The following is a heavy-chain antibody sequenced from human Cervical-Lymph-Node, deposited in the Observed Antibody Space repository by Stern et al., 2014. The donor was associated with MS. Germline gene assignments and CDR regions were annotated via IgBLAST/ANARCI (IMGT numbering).Heavy chain of an antibody. D-gene: IGHD4-17*01. CDR1: GFTFSSYI. CDR2: IGRSGTYI. V-gene: IGHV3-21*01. Sequence: EVQLVESGGGLVKPGGSLRLSCAASGFTFSSYIMNWVRQAPGKGLEWVASIGRSGTYISYADSVKGRFTISGDNAKNPLYLQMNSLRAEDTAVYYCARDPTVTPVGNYLDYWGPGTLVTVSS. CDR3: ARDPTVTPVGNYLDY. J-gene: IGHJ4*02.